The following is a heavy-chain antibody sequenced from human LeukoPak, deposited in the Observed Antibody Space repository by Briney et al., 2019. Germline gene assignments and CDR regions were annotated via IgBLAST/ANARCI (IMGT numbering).Heavy chain of an antibody. CDR1: GFTFSSYA. V-gene: IGHV3-23*01. J-gene: IGHJ4*02. CDR3: AKADYDFWSGYNY. CDR2: IRGSGGST. D-gene: IGHD3-3*01. Sequence: GGSLRLSCAASGFTFSSYAMSWVRQAPGKGLEWVSAIRGSGGSTYYADSVNGRFTISRDISKNTLYLQMNSLRAEDTAVYYCAKADYDFWSGYNYWGQGTLVTVSS.